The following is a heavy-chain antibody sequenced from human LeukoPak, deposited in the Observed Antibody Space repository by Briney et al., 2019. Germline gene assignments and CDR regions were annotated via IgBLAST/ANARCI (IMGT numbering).Heavy chain of an antibody. CDR2: INTDGSIT. Sequence: GGSLRLSCAASGLSFSTYWMHWVRQVPGTGLVWVSRINTDGSITDYAYSVKGRFTISRDNSKSTLYLQMNSLTAEDTAVYYCARDFYDSRGCYQVNYWGRGTLVTVSS. V-gene: IGHV3-74*01. J-gene: IGHJ4*02. D-gene: IGHD3-22*01. CDR3: ARDFYDSRGCYQVNY. CDR1: GLSFSTYW.